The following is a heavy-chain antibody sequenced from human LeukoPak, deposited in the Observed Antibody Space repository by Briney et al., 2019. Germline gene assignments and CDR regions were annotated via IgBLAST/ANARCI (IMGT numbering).Heavy chain of an antibody. D-gene: IGHD3-3*01. CDR2: IGSNFSTR. CDR3: AREGSDFWSGYSTGYFDY. CDR1: RYLFNSYS. J-gene: IGHJ4*02. Sequence: TGGSLTLLCAVSRYLFNSYSMICLRRAPGRWVEWVSHIGSNFSTRYYADSVKGRFTISRDNGKHTLYMQMTRLRAEDTAVYYCAREGSDFWSGYSTGYFDYWGQGTLVTVSS. V-gene: IGHV3-48*01.